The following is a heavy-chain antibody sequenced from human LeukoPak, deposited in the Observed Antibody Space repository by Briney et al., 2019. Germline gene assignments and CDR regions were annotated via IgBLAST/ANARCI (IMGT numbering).Heavy chain of an antibody. V-gene: IGHV4-59*01. CDR3: ARDMADYSSSWLLLPTWFDP. Sequence: SETLSLTCTVSGGSIGSYYWSWIRQPPGKGLEWIGYIYYSGSTNYNPSLKSRVTISVDTSKNQFSLKLSSVTAADTAVYYCARDMADYSSSWLLLPTWFDPWGQGTLVTVSS. J-gene: IGHJ5*02. D-gene: IGHD6-13*01. CDR1: GGSIGSYY. CDR2: IYYSGST.